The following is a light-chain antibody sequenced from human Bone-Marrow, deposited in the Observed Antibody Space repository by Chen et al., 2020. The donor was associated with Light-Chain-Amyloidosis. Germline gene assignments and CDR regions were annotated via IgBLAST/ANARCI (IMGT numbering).Light chain of an antibody. CDR3: QVWDRSRDRPV. J-gene: IGLJ3*02. CDR2: DDS. Sequence: SYVLTQPSSVSVAPGQKATIACGGNNIGSTSVHWYQQTPGQPPLLVVYDDSDRPGGIPERLSGSNSGNAATLAISRGGAGDEADYYCQVWDRSRDRPVFGGGTKLTVL. CDR1: NIGSTS. V-gene: IGLV3-21*02.